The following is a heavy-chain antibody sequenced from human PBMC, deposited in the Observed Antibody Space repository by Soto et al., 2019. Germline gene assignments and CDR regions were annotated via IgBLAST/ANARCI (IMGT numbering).Heavy chain of an antibody. V-gene: IGHV1-69*13. D-gene: IGHD5-18*01. CDR3: ARGPSHSYGYGASDI. CDR2: IIPIFGTA. Sequence: SVKVSCKASGGTFSSYAISWVRQAPGQGLEWMGGIIPIFGTANYAQKFQGRVTITADESTSTAYMELSSLRSEDTAGYYCARGPSHSYGYGASDIWGQGTMVTVSS. J-gene: IGHJ3*02. CDR1: GGTFSSYA.